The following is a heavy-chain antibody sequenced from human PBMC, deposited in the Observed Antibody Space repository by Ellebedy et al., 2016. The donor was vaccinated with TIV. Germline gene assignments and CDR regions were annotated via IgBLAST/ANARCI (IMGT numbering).Heavy chain of an antibody. D-gene: IGHD5-24*01. Sequence: GGSLRLSCAASGFTFSTFWISWLRQAPGKGLEWVATTKKDGSEKYYVDSVKGRFTISRDNAKQLLYLEMNSLRAEDTAVYYCARDKGDDNGSKFDYWGQGTLVTVSS. CDR3: ARDKGDDNGSKFDY. CDR2: TKKDGSEK. J-gene: IGHJ4*02. CDR1: GFTFSTFW. V-gene: IGHV3-7*03.